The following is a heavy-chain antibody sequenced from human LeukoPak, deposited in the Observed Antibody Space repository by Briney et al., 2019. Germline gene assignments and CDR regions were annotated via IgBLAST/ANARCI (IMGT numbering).Heavy chain of an antibody. CDR2: IYYGGST. Sequence: PSETLSLTCTVSGGSISSYYWSWIRQPPGKGLEWIGYIYYGGSTNYNPSLKSRVTISVDTSKNQFSLKLSSVTAADTAVYYWAREGATAIWGQGTMVTVSS. CDR3: AREGATAI. CDR1: GGSISSYY. D-gene: IGHD2-15*01. J-gene: IGHJ3*02. V-gene: IGHV4-59*01.